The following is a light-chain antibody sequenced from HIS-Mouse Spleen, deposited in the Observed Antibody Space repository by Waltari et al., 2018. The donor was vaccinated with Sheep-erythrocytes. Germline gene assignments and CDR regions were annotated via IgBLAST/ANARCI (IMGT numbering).Light chain of an antibody. CDR1: SSDVGSYNL. Sequence: QSALTQPASVSGSPGQSNTIPCTGTSSDVGSYNLVSWYQQHPGKAPKLMLYEGSKRPSGVSNRFSGSKSGNTASLTISGLQAEDEADYYCCSYAGSFWVFGGGTKLTVL. CDR2: EGS. CDR3: CSYAGSFWV. J-gene: IGLJ3*02. V-gene: IGLV2-23*01.